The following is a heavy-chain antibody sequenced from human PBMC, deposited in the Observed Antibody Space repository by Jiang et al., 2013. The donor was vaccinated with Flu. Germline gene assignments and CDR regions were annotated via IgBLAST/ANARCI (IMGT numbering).Heavy chain of an antibody. D-gene: IGHD3-22*01. CDR3: ARGQGRLYSSGYYPRRRDAFDI. Sequence: KSRVTISVDTSKNQFSLKLSSVTAADTAVYYCARGQGRLYSSGYYPRRRDAFDIWGQGTMVTVSS. J-gene: IGHJ3*02. V-gene: IGHV4-34*01.